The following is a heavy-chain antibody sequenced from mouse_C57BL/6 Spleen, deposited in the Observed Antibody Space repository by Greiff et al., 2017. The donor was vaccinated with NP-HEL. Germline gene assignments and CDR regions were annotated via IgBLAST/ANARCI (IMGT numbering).Heavy chain of an antibody. CDR1: GYTFTSYW. D-gene: IGHD3-3*01. J-gene: IGHJ2*01. V-gene: IGHV1-61*01. CDR3: ARRAGNYFDY. CDR2: IYPSDSET. Sequence: QVQLQQPGAELVRPGSSVKLSCKASGYTFTSYWMDWVKQRPGQGLEWIGNIYPSDSETHYNQKFKDKATLTVDKSSSTAYMQLSSLTSEDAAVCYCARRAGNYFDYWGQGTTLTVSS.